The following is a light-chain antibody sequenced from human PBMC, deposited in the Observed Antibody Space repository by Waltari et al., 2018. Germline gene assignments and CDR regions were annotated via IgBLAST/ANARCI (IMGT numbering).Light chain of an antibody. Sequence: QSVLTQPPSGSGTPGQRVTISCSGSSSNIGSNYVYWYQQLPGKAPKLLIYRNNQRPSGFPDRFSGSKSGTSASLAISGLRSEDEADYYCAAWDDTLSGVVFGGGTKLTVL. J-gene: IGLJ2*01. CDR3: AAWDDTLSGVV. CDR2: RNN. CDR1: SSNIGSNY. V-gene: IGLV1-47*01.